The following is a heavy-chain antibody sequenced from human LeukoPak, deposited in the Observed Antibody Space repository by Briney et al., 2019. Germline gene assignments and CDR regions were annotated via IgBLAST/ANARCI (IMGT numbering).Heavy chain of an antibody. CDR3: ARDRSSTGYSSSWYVRGNAFDI. CDR2: ISYDGSNK. CDR1: GFTFNNFG. J-gene: IGHJ3*02. Sequence: GGSLRLSCEASGFTFNNFGMHWVRQAPGKGLEWVAVISYDGSNKYYADSVKGRFTISRDNSKNTLYLQMNSLRAEDTAVYYCARDRSSTGYSSSWYVRGNAFDIWGQGTMVTVSS. D-gene: IGHD6-13*01. V-gene: IGHV3-30*19.